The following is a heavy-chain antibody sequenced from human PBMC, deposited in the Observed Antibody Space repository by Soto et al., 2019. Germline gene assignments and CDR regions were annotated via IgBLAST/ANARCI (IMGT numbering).Heavy chain of an antibody. V-gene: IGHV3-30*07. CDR2: ISYDGSDK. Sequence: PVGSLRLSCAASGFTFRRYAIHWVRQAPGKGLEWVAFISYDGSDKYYADSVKGRFTISRDDAKNTLYLQMNSLRAEDTGVYYCARGSPLDRWGQGTPVTVSS. CDR3: ARGSPLDR. CDR1: GFTFRRYA. J-gene: IGHJ5*02.